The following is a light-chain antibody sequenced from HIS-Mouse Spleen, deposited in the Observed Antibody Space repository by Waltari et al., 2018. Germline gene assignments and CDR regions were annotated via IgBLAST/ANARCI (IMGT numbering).Light chain of an antibody. V-gene: IGLV3-25*03. CDR1: ALPKQY. J-gene: IGLJ2*01. CDR3: QSADSSGTYHVV. Sequence: SYELTQPPSVSVSPGQTARITCSGDALPKQYAYWYQQKPGHAPLLVIYKDSERPSGIPGRFSGSRSGTTVTLTISGVQAEDEADYYCQSADSSGTYHVVFGGGTKLTVL. CDR2: KDS.